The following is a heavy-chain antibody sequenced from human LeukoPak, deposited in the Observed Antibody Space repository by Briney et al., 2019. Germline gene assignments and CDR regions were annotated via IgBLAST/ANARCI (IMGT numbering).Heavy chain of an antibody. Sequence: GGSLRLSCAASGFTFSSYGMHWVRQAPGKGLEWVSAISGSGGSTYYADSVKGRFTISRDNSKNTLYLQMNSLRAEDTAVYYCAKVHGSGSYYNALDYWGQGTLVTVSS. J-gene: IGHJ4*02. V-gene: IGHV3-23*01. CDR1: GFTFSSYG. D-gene: IGHD3-10*01. CDR3: AKVHGSGSYYNALDY. CDR2: ISGSGGST.